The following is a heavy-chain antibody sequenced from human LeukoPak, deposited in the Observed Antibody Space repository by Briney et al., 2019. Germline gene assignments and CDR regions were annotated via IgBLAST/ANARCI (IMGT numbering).Heavy chain of an antibody. CDR2: IKQDGSEK. J-gene: IGHJ4*02. Sequence: GGSLRLSCAASGFTFNSYWMSWVRQAPGKGLEWVAKIKQDGSEKYYVDSVKGRFTVSRDNAKNSLFLQMNSLRAEDTAVYYCERGGFGFGDWGQGTLVTVSS. CDR1: GFTFNSYW. D-gene: IGHD2-15*01. CDR3: ERGGFGFGD. V-gene: IGHV3-7*01.